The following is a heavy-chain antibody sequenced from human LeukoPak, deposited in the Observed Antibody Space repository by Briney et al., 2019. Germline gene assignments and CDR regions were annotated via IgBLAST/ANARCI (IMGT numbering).Heavy chain of an antibody. D-gene: IGHD3-10*01. CDR1: GFTFSSYS. Sequence: PGGSLRLSCAASGFTFSSYSMNWVRQAPGKGLEWVAVISYDGSNKYYADSVKGRFTISRDNSKNTLYLQMNSLRAEDTAVYYCARGFAGLLWFGEFFDYWGQGTLVTVSS. CDR2: ISYDGSNK. CDR3: ARGFAGLLWFGEFFDY. J-gene: IGHJ4*02. V-gene: IGHV3-30*03.